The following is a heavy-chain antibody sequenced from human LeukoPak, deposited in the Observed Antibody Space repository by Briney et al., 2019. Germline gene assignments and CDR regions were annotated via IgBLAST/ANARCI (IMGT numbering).Heavy chain of an antibody. CDR2: MNPNSGNT. CDR3: ASRRGYYYDSSGYYHY. V-gene: IGHV1-8*01. CDR1: GYTFTSYD. D-gene: IGHD3-22*01. J-gene: IGHJ4*02. Sequence: ASVKVSCKASGYTFTSYDINWVRQATGQGLEWMGWMNPNSGNTGYAQKLQGRVTMTTDTSASTAYMELRSLRSDDTAVYYCASRRGYYYDSSGYYHYWGQGTLVTVSS.